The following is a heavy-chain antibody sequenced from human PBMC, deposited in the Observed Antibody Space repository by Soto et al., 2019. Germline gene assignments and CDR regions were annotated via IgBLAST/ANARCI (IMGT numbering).Heavy chain of an antibody. V-gene: IGHV4-4*02. CDR3: ARKHQYQLDRDNWFDP. CDR1: GGSISSSNW. CDR2: IYHSGST. Sequence: QVQLQESGPGLVKPSGTLSLTCAVSGGSISSSNWWSWVRQPPGKGLEWIGEIYHSGSTNYNPSLKSRVTISVDKSENQFSLKLSSVTAADTAVYYCARKHQYQLDRDNWFDPWGQGTLVTVSS. J-gene: IGHJ5*02. D-gene: IGHD2-2*01.